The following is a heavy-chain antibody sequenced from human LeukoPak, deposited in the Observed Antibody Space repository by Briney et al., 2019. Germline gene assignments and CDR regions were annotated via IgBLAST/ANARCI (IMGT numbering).Heavy chain of an antibody. CDR2: ISSSGSTI. V-gene: IGHV3-48*03. CDR1: GFTFSSYE. CDR3: ASSASSGWDLFDY. J-gene: IGHJ4*02. Sequence: GGSLRLSCAASGFTFSSYEMNWVRQAPGKGLEWVSYISSSGSTIYYADSMKGRFTISRDNAKNSLYLQMNSLRAEDTAVYYCASSASSGWDLFDYWGQGTLVTVSS. D-gene: IGHD6-19*01.